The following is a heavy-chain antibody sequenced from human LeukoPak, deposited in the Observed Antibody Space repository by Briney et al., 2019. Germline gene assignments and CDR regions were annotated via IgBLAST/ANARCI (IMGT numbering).Heavy chain of an antibody. V-gene: IGHV3-21*01. CDR2: ISSSSSYI. CDR1: GFTFSSYS. J-gene: IGHJ4*02. Sequence: GGSLRLSCAASGFTFSSYSMNWVRQAPGKGLEWVSSISSSSSYIYCADSVKGRFTASRDNAKNSLYLQMNSLRAEDTAVYYCASEYYYDSSGYYYVSSYFDYWGQGTLVTVSS. D-gene: IGHD3-22*01. CDR3: ASEYYYDSSGYYYVSSYFDY.